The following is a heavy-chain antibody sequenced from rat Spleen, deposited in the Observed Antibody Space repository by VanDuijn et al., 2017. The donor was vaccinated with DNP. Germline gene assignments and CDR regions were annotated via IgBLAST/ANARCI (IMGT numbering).Heavy chain of an antibody. J-gene: IGHJ2*01. V-gene: IGHV5S11*01. D-gene: IGHD1-11*01. CDR3: TKAGGYSPWYFDY. CDR2: ISPGGGNT. CDR1: GFTFSNYY. Sequence: EVQLVESGGGLVQPGRSMKLSCAASGFTFSNYYMAWLRQAPTKGLGWVAAISPGGGNTSYRDAVKGRFTISRDNAKRTLYLQMDSPRSEETVTYYCTKAGGYSPWYFDYWGQGVMVTVSS.